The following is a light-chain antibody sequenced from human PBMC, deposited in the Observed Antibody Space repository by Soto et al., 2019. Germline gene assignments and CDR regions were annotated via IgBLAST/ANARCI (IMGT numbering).Light chain of an antibody. CDR2: GAS. CDR3: QQYKSWPPIT. Sequence: DIVLTQSPGTLSLSPGERATLSCRASQSVSSSYLAWYQQKPGQAPRLLIYGASTRATGIPARFSGSGSGTEFTLTISRLKSEDYAVYYCQQYKSWPPITFGQGTRLEIK. V-gene: IGKV3-20*01. J-gene: IGKJ5*01. CDR1: QSVSSSY.